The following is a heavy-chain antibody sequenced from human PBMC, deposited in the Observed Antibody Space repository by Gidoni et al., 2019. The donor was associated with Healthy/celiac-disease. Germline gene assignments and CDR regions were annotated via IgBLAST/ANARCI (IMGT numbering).Heavy chain of an antibody. Sequence: QGQLVQSGAEVKKPGSSVKVSCKASGGTVSSYAISWVRQAPGHGLAWMGGIIPIFGTANYAQKLQGRVTITADESTGTAYMELSSLRSEDTAVYYCARSDIAVAGTWSYYDGMDVWGQGTTVTVSS. CDR1: GGTVSSYA. CDR2: IIPIFGTA. D-gene: IGHD6-19*01. V-gene: IGHV1-69*01. J-gene: IGHJ6*02. CDR3: ARSDIAVAGTWSYYDGMDV.